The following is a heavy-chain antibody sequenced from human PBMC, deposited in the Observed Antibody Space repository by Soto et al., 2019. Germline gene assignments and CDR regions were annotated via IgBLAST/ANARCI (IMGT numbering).Heavy chain of an antibody. V-gene: IGHV4-4*07. Sequence: SETLSLTCTVSGASICGFYWSWIRKSAGKGLEWIGRIYATGTTDYNPSLKSRLMMSVDTSKKQFSLKLRSVTATDTAVYYCVRDGTKTLRDWFDPWGQGISVTASS. D-gene: IGHD1-1*01. CDR2: IYATGTT. J-gene: IGHJ5*02. CDR1: GASICGFY. CDR3: VRDGTKTLRDWFDP.